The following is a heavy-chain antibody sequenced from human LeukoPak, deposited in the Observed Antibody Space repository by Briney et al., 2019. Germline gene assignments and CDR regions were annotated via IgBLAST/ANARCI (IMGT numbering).Heavy chain of an antibody. V-gene: IGHV3-9*03. Sequence: GGSLRLSCAASGFTFDDYAMHWVRHAPGKGLEWVSGISWNSGSIGYADSVKGRFTISRDNAKNSLYLQMNSLRAEDMALYYCAKDTSGGIYDAFDIWGQGTMVTVSS. CDR1: GFTFDDYA. CDR2: ISWNSGSI. CDR3: AKDTSGGIYDAFDI. J-gene: IGHJ3*02. D-gene: IGHD2-15*01.